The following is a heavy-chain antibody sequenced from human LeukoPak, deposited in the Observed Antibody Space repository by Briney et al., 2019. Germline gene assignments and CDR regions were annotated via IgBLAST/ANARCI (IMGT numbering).Heavy chain of an antibody. J-gene: IGHJ4*02. CDR2: IYHSGST. CDR1: GYSISSGYY. Sequence: SETLSLTCTVSGYSISSGYYWGWIRQPPGKGLEWIGSIYHSGSTYYNPSLKSRVTISVDTIKNQFSLKLSSVTAADTAVYYCARVNSGWGFDYWGQGTLVTVSS. D-gene: IGHD6-19*01. CDR3: ARVNSGWGFDY. V-gene: IGHV4-38-2*02.